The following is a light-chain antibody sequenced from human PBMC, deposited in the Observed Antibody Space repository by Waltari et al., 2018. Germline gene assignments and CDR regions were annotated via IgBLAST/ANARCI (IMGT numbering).Light chain of an antibody. CDR3: SSFTSRHLYV. CDR2: EVN. J-gene: IGLJ1*01. Sequence: QSALTQPASVSGSPGQSITISCTGSSSDVGGYNYVSWYQQSPGKVPKSMIYEVNNRPSGVSSRFSGSKSGNTASLTISGLQADDEADYYCSSFTSRHLYVFGTGTAVTVL. CDR1: SSDVGGYNY. V-gene: IGLV2-14*01.